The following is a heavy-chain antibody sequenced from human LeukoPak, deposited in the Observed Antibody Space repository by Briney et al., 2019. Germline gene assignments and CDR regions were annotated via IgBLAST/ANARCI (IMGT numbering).Heavy chain of an antibody. CDR3: ANPIYSGDYDQFDY. J-gene: IGHJ4*02. CDR1: GFTFSSYA. V-gene: IGHV3-23*01. D-gene: IGHD4-17*01. Sequence: GGSLRLSCAASGFTFSSYAMSWVRRAPGKGLEWVSAISGSGGSTYYADSVKGRFTISRDNSKNTLYLQMNSLRAEDTAVYFCANPIYSGDYDQFDYWGQGTLVTVSS. CDR2: ISGSGGST.